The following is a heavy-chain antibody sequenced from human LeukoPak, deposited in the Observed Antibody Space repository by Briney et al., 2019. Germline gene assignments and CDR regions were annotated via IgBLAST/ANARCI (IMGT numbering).Heavy chain of an antibody. V-gene: IGHV3-74*01. Sequence: GGSVRLSCAASGFTFSRHWMHWVRQAPGKGLVWVSHINWKGSLTNYADSVKGGFAISRDNAKNTLYLQMNSLRAEDTAIYYCARALGYWGQGTLVTVSS. CDR3: ARALGY. CDR1: GFTFSRHW. J-gene: IGHJ4*02. CDR2: INWKGSLT.